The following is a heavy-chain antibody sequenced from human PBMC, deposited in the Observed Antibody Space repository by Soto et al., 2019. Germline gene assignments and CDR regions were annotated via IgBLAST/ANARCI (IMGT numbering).Heavy chain of an antibody. J-gene: IGHJ5*02. CDR2: INSDGSST. D-gene: IGHD6-13*01. CDR1: GFTFSSYW. CDR3: ARATQQLVRGFDP. Sequence: GGSLRLSCAASGFTFSSYWMHWVRQAPGKGLVWVSRINSDGSSTSYADSVKGRFTISRDNAKNTLYLQMKSLRAEDTAVYYCARATQQLVRGFDPWGQGTLVTVSS. V-gene: IGHV3-74*01.